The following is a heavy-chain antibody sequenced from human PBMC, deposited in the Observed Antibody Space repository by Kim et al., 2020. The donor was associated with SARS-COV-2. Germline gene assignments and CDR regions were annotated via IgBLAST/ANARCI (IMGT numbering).Heavy chain of an antibody. D-gene: IGHD6-6*01. CDR1: GDSISSYY. CDR2: IYYSGGT. V-gene: IGHV4-59*01. Sequence: SETLSLTCTVSGDSISSYYWSWIRQPPGKGLELIGYIYYSGGTNHNPSLKCRVTISVDTSKNQFSLKLSSVTAADTALYFCARTLSSSSWYFDLWGRGTL. J-gene: IGHJ2*01. CDR3: ARTLSSSSWYFDL.